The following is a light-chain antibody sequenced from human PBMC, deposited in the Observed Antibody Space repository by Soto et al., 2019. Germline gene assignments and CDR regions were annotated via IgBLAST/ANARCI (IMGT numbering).Light chain of an antibody. J-gene: IGKJ1*01. CDR3: QQYESSRT. Sequence: EIVLTQSPGTLSLSPGERATLSCRASQSVSSRFLAWYQQKPGQAPKVLIYGASTRATVIPDRFSGSGSGTDFTLTISRLEPEDFAVYYCQQYESSRTFGQGTKVEMK. CDR1: QSVSSRF. CDR2: GAS. V-gene: IGKV3-20*01.